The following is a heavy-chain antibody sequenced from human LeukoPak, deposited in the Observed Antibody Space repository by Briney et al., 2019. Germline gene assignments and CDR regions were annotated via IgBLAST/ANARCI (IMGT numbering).Heavy chain of an antibody. Sequence: SETLSLTCTVSGGSISSFFWSWIRQPPGKGLEWIGYVHSSGSTKYNPSLKSRLTISVDTSKNQFSLKLSSVTAADTAVYYCASGYYDILTGYYLDYWGQGTQVTVSS. J-gene: IGHJ4*02. CDR2: VHSSGST. CDR3: ASGYYDILTGYYLDY. D-gene: IGHD3-9*01. CDR1: GGSISSFF. V-gene: IGHV4-59*01.